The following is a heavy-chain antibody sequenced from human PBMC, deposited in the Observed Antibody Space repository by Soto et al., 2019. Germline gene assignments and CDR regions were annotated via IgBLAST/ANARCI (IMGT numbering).Heavy chain of an antibody. Sequence: EVQLVESGGGLVQPGGSLRLSCVASGFTFSSYSMVWVRQAPGKGLEWISYIFATSTTIYYADSVKGRFTVSRDNTQNSLFLLMNSLRAEDTDIYYCARDKDWAFDYWGQGTLVTVPS. J-gene: IGHJ4*02. D-gene: IGHD3-9*01. V-gene: IGHV3-48*04. CDR2: IFATSTTI. CDR3: ARDKDWAFDY. CDR1: GFTFSSYS.